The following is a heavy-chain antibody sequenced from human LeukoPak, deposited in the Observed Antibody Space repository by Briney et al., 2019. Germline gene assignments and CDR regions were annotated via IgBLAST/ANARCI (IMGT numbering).Heavy chain of an antibody. Sequence: PSETLSLTCTVSGGSISSGSYYWSWIRQPAGQGLEWIGRFYTSGNTNYNPSLKSRVTISVDTSKNEFSPQLRSVTAADTAVYYCAREVGVGLDWFDPWGQGTLLTVSS. CDR2: FYTSGNT. CDR3: AREVGVGLDWFDP. D-gene: IGHD3-10*01. J-gene: IGHJ5*02. CDR1: GGSISSGSYY. V-gene: IGHV4-61*02.